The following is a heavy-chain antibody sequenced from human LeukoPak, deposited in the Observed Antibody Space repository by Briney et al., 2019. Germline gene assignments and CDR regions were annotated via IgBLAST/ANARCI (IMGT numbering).Heavy chain of an antibody. Sequence: PSETLSLTCSVSGDSLSKYFWSWIRQSPGKGLEWIGYIHYSGSTNYNPSLKNRVTMSVDTSKNQFSLMLNSVTAAATAVYYCARFQYKAAFDIWGQGTMVTVSS. J-gene: IGHJ3*02. CDR2: IHYSGST. D-gene: IGHD1-1*01. CDR1: GDSLSKYF. V-gene: IGHV4-59*01. CDR3: ARFQYKAAFDI.